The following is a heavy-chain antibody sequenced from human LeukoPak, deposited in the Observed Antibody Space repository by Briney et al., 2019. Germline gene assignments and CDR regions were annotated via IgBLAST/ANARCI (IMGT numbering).Heavy chain of an antibody. CDR3: ARDVYYYDSSGYRRVHYFDY. CDR1: GGSISSYY. V-gene: IGHV4-59*12. Sequence: SETLSLTCTVSGGSISSYYWSWIRQPPGKGLEWIGYIYYSGSTNYNPSLKSRVTISVDTSKNQFSLKLSSVTAADTAVYYCARDVYYYDSSGYRRVHYFDYWGQGTLVTVSS. J-gene: IGHJ4*02. CDR2: IYYSGST. D-gene: IGHD3-22*01.